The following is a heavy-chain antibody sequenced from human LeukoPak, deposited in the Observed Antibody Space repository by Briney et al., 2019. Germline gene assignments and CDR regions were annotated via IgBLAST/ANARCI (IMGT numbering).Heavy chain of an antibody. CDR3: ARDLNSGSYYYMDV. CDR2: MWYDGSNK. V-gene: IGHV3-33*01. Sequence: GGSLRLSCAASGFTFSSYGMHWVRQAPGKGLEWVAVMWYDGSNKYYADSVKGRFTISRDNSKNTLYLQMNSLRAEDTAVYYCARDLNSGSYYYMDVWGKGTTVTVFS. D-gene: IGHD1-26*01. J-gene: IGHJ6*03. CDR1: GFTFSSYG.